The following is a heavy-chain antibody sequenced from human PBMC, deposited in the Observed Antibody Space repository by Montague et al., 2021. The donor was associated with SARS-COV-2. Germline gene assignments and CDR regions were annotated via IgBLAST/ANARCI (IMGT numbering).Heavy chain of an antibody. CDR1: GGGSISSSHW. CDR2: IYHDGST. Sequence: SEILSLTCTVSGGGSISSSHWWSWVRQPPGKGLEWIGEIYHDGSTNYTPSLKSRLTISVDKSKNQFSLKLSSVTAADTAVYYCARFTSTGSGSYYIFDYWGQGTLVTVSP. D-gene: IGHD1-26*01. J-gene: IGHJ4*02. V-gene: IGHV4-4*02. CDR3: ARFTSTGSGSYYIFDY.